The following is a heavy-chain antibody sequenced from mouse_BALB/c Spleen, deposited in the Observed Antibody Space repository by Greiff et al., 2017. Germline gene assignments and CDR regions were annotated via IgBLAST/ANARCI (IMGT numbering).Heavy chain of an antibody. CDR1: GYSITSGYY. V-gene: IGHV3-6*02. J-gene: IGHJ4*01. Sequence: EVKLQESGPGLVKPSQSLSLTCSVTGYSITSGYYWNWIRQFPGNKLEWMGYISYDGSNNYNPSLKNRISITRDTSKNQFFLKLNSVTTEDTATYYCAREYYDYALYAMDYWGQGTSVTVSS. CDR3: AREYYDYALYAMDY. CDR2: ISYDGSN. D-gene: IGHD2-4*01.